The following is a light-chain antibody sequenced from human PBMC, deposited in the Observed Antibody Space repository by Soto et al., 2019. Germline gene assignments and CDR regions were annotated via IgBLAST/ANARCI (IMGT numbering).Light chain of an antibody. CDR1: QSVNSNF. V-gene: IGKV3-20*01. CDR2: GSS. Sequence: EIVLTQSPGTLSLSPGERATLFCRTSQSVNSNFLAWYQQKPGQAPRLLVYGSSTRAAGVPGRFTGSGSGTDFTLTISRLEPEDFAVYFCQQYGRSPLLYTFGQGTKL. J-gene: IGKJ2*01. CDR3: QQYGRSPLLYT.